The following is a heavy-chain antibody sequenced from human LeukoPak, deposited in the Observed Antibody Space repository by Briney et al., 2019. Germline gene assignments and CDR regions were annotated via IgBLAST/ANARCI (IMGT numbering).Heavy chain of an antibody. CDR3: ARAPLVVVPAAHNWFDP. CDR1: GGTFSSYA. D-gene: IGHD2-2*01. Sequence: ASVKVSCKASGGTFSSYAISWVRQAPGQGLEWMGRIVPIFGTANYAQKFQGRVTITTDESPSTAYMELSSLRSEDTAVYYCARAPLVVVPAAHNWFDPWGQGTLVTVSS. V-gene: IGHV1-69*05. CDR2: IVPIFGTA. J-gene: IGHJ5*02.